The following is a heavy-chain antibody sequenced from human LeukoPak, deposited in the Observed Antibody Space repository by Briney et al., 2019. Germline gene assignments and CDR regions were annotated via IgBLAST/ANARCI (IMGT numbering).Heavy chain of an antibody. J-gene: IGHJ6*02. CDR2: FDPEDGET. CDR1: GYTLTELS. CDR3: ATFGQLKKGLYGMDV. V-gene: IGHV1-24*01. D-gene: IGHD1-1*01. Sequence: ASVKVSCKVSGYTLTELSMHWVRQAPGTGLEWMGGFDPEDGETIYAQKFQGRVTMTEDTSTDTAYMELSSLRSEDTAVYYCATFGQLKKGLYGMDVWGQGTTVTVSS.